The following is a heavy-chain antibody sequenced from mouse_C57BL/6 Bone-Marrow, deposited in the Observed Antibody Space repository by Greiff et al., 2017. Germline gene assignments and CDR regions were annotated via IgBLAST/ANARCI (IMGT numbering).Heavy chain of an antibody. J-gene: IGHJ3*01. CDR1: GFNIKDDY. CDR2: IDPENGDT. D-gene: IGHD4-1*02. CDR3: TSTGPWFAY. Sequence: EVKLMESGAELVRPGASVKLSCTASGFNIKDDYMHWVKQRPEQGLEWIGWIDPENGDTEYASKFQGKATITADTSSNTAYLQLSSLTSEDTAVYYCTSTGPWFAYWGQGTLVTVSA. V-gene: IGHV14-4*01.